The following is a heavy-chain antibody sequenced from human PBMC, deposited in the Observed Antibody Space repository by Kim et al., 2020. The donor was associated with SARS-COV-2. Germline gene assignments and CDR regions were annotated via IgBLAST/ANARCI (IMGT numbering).Heavy chain of an antibody. V-gene: IGHV3-21*01. J-gene: IGHJ3*02. CDR3: ARDLLDCSGGSCYFYAFDI. CDR2: ISSSSSYI. D-gene: IGHD2-15*01. CDR1: GFTFSSYS. Sequence: GGSLRLSCAASGFTFSSYSMNWVRQAPGKGLEWVSSISSSSSYIYYADSVKGRFTISRDNAKNSLYLQMNSLRAEDTAVYYCARDLLDCSGGSCYFYAFDIWGQGTMVTVSS.